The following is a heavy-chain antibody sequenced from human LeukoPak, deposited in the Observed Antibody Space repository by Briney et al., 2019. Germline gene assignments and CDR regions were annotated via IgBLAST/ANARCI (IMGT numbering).Heavy chain of an antibody. Sequence: PGGSLRLSCAASGFTFSSYAMSWVRQAPGKGLEWVSAISGSGGSTYYADSVKGRLTISRDNSKNTLYLQMNSLRAEDTAVYYCAKAKFNIVVVPAAILAFDYWGQGTLVTVSS. J-gene: IGHJ4*02. CDR3: AKAKFNIVVVPAAILAFDY. CDR2: ISGSGGST. D-gene: IGHD2-2*02. CDR1: GFTFSSYA. V-gene: IGHV3-23*01.